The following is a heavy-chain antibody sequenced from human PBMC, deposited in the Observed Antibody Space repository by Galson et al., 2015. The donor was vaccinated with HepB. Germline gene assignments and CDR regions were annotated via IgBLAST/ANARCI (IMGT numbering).Heavy chain of an antibody. CDR3: AKDAVRLGELSPAVDY. CDR1: GFTFDDYA. V-gene: IGHV3-9*01. CDR2: ISWNSGSI. Sequence: SLRLSCAASGFTFDDYAMHWVRQAPGKGLEWVSGISWNSGSIGYADSVKGRFTISRDNAKNSLYLQMNSLRAEDTALYYCAKDAVRLGELSPAVDYWGQGTLVTVSS. J-gene: IGHJ4*02. D-gene: IGHD3-16*02.